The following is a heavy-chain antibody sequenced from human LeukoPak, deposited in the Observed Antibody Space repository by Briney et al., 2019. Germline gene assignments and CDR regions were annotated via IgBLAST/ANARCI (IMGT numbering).Heavy chain of an antibody. CDR1: GGTFSSYA. D-gene: IGHD5-18*01. J-gene: IGHJ4*02. Sequence: SVKVSCKASGGTFSSYAISWVRQAPGQGLEWMGGIIPIFGTANYAQKFQGRVTITADESTSTAYMELSSLRSEDTAVYYRAFGYGAMVTCDYWGQGTLVTVSS. CDR3: AFGYGAMVTCDY. CDR2: IIPIFGTA. V-gene: IGHV1-69*01.